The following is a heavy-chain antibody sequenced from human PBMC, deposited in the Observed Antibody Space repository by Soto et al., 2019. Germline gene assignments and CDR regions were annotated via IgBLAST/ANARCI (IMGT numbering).Heavy chain of an antibody. D-gene: IGHD6-6*01. J-gene: IGHJ6*03. V-gene: IGHV3-30-3*01. CDR3: ARDFEYSSSSSSYYYYMDV. CDR2: ISYDGSNK. CDR1: GFTFSSYA. Sequence: GGSLRLSCAASGFTFSSYAMHWVRQAPGKGLEWVAVISYDGSNKYYADSVKGRFTISRDNSKNTLYLQMNSLRAEDTAVYYCARDFEYSSSSSSYYYYMDVWGKGTTVTVSS.